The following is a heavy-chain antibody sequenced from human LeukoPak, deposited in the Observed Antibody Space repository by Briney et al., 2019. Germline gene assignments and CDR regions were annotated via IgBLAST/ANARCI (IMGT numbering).Heavy chain of an antibody. V-gene: IGHV3-23*01. D-gene: IGHD6-13*01. CDR1: GFTFSNAW. CDR3: ARGPSSSSWSRFDP. CDR2: ISGSGGGT. Sequence: GGSLRLSCAASGFTFSNAWMSWVRQAPGKGLEWVSSISGSGGGTNYADSVKGRFTISRDNSKNSLFLEMNSLRDEDTAVYYCARGPSSSSWSRFDPWGQGTLVTVSS. J-gene: IGHJ5*02.